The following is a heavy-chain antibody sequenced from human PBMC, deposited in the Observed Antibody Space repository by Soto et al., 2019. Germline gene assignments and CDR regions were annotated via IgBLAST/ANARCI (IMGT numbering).Heavy chain of an antibody. CDR1: GFTFNTYS. Sequence: GGSLRLSCAASGFTFNTYSMNWVRQAPGKGLEWVSSISSSSSYIYYTDSVKGRFTISRDNAKNSLYLQMNSLRAEDTAVYYCASLSRFTLDYWGQGTLVTVSS. D-gene: IGHD3-10*01. V-gene: IGHV3-21*01. CDR3: ASLSRFTLDY. J-gene: IGHJ4*02. CDR2: ISSSSSYI.